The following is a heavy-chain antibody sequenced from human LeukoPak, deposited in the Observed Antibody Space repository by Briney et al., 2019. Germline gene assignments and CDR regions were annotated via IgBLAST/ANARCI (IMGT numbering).Heavy chain of an antibody. Sequence: PSETLSLTCTVSGGSISSYYWSWIRQPPGKGLEWIGYIYYSGSTNYNPSLKSRVTISVDTSKNQFSLKLSSVTAADTAVYYCARARSGSLLDHWGQGTLVTVSS. J-gene: IGHJ4*02. V-gene: IGHV4-59*01. CDR3: ARARSGSLLDH. D-gene: IGHD1-26*01. CDR2: IYYSGST. CDR1: GGSISSYY.